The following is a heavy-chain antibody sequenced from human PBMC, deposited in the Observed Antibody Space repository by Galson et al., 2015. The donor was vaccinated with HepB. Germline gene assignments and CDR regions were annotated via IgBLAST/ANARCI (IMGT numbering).Heavy chain of an antibody. CDR3: ARSYMLGYSYGYLLDY. V-gene: IGHV3-33*01. CDR2: IWYDGSNK. D-gene: IGHD5-18*01. Sequence: SLRLSCAASGFTFSSYGMHWVRQAPGKGLEWVAVIWYDGSNKYYADSVKGRFTISRDNSKNTLYLRMNSLRAEDTAVYYCARSYMLGYSYGYLLDYWGQGTLVTVSS. CDR1: GFTFSSYG. J-gene: IGHJ4*02.